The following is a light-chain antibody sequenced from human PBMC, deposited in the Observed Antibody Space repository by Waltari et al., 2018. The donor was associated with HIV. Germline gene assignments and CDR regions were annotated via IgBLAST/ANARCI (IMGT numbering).Light chain of an antibody. CDR3: STYAGSNNRWV. Sequence: QSALTQPPSASGSPGQSVTISCTGTSSDVGGFNYVSWYHQHPSKAPKLMIYEVSKRRSVVPERFSGSKSGSTAALTVSGLQSEDEADYYCSTYAGSNNRWVFGGGTKLTVL. V-gene: IGLV2-8*01. CDR2: EVS. CDR1: SSDVGGFNY. J-gene: IGLJ3*02.